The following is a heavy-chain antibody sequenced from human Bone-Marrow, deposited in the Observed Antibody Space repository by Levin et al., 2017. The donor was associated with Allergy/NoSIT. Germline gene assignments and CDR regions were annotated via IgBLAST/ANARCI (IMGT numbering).Heavy chain of an antibody. CDR1: GYNFGTFE. D-gene: IGHD5-12*01. CDR3: TRGYSGSAPLDF. Sequence: WASVKVSCKTSGYNFGTFEINWVRQAPGQGLEWLGWMKPNSGDTGYAQKFQGRVTMTSDTAINTAYMELTSLTSEDTAVYYCTRGYSGSAPLDFWGQGTVVTVSS. CDR2: MKPNSGDT. J-gene: IGHJ4*02. V-gene: IGHV1-8*01.